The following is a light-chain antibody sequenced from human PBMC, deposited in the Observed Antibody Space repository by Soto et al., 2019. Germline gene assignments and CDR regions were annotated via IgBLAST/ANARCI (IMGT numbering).Light chain of an antibody. CDR3: QKYNSVPLT. J-gene: IGKJ4*01. V-gene: IGKV1-27*01. CDR1: QDISNF. CDR2: VAS. Sequence: DIKVTQSPSSLSASVGDRVTITCRASQDISNFLAWYQQKPGKVPQVLIYVASTLRPGVPSRFSGSGSGTDFTLTISSLQPEDVATYYCQKYNSVPLTFXGGTKVDIK.